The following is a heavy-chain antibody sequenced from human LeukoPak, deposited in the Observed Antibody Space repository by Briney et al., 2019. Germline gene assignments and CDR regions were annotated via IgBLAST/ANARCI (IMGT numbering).Heavy chain of an antibody. CDR3: ARVVRGAWFDP. J-gene: IGHJ5*02. CDR1: GGSISSYY. V-gene: IGHV4-59*12. Sequence: PSETLSLTCTVSGGSISSYYWSWIRQPPGKGLEWIGYIYYSGSTNYNPSLKSRVTISVDKSKNQFSLKLSSVTAADTAVYYCARVVRGAWFDPWGQGTLVTVSS. D-gene: IGHD3-10*01. CDR2: IYYSGST.